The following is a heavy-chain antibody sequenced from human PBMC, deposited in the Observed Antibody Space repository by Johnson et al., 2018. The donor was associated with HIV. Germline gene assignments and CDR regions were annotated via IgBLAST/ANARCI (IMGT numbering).Heavy chain of an antibody. CDR2: ISDSGST. Sequence: VQLVESGGGVARPGGSLRLSCAASGFTFASSAMSWVRQAPGKGLEWVSAISDSGSTSYADSVKGRFTISSDNSQNTLYLQMNSLRAEDTAVYYCAKDLLTLDAFDIWGQGTMVTVSS. J-gene: IGHJ3*02. CDR1: GFTFASSA. V-gene: IGHV3-23*04. CDR3: AKDLLTLDAFDI.